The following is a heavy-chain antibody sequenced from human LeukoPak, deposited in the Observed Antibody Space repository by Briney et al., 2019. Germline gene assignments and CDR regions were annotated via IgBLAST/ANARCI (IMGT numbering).Heavy chain of an antibody. CDR1: GGSFSGYY. CDR2: INHSGST. Sequence: SETLSLTCAVYGGSFSGYYWSWIRQPPGKGLEWIGGINHSGSTNYNPSLKSRVTISVDTSKNQFSLKLSSVTAADTAVYYCARARGYCTNGVCSPGDFEYWGQGTLVTVSS. V-gene: IGHV4-34*01. J-gene: IGHJ4*02. CDR3: ARARGYCTNGVCSPGDFEY. D-gene: IGHD2-8*01.